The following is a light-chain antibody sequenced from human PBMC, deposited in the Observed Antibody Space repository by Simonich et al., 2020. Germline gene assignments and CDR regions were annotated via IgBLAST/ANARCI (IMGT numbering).Light chain of an antibody. CDR2: GAS. CDR1: QSVSSN. J-gene: IGKJ3*01. V-gene: IGKV3-15*01. CDR3: QQYNNWPIFT. Sequence: EIVMTQSPATLSVSPGERATLSCRASQSVSSNLAWYQQKPGQAPGLLIYGASTRATGIPASFSGSGSGTEFTLTISSMQSEDFAVYYCQQYNNWPIFTFGPGTKVDIK.